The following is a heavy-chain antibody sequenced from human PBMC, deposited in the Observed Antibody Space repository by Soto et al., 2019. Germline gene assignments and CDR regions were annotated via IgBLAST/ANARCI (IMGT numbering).Heavy chain of an antibody. V-gene: IGHV1-24*01. CDR2: FDPEDGET. Sequence: ASVKVSCKFSGYTLTGFSMHWVRQAPGKGLEWMGGFDPEDGETIYAQKLQGRVTMTEDTSTDTAYMELSSLRSEDTAVYYCATGYCSGGSCPVSMDVWGKGTTVTVSS. CDR1: GYTLTGFS. CDR3: ATGYCSGGSCPVSMDV. D-gene: IGHD2-15*01. J-gene: IGHJ6*04.